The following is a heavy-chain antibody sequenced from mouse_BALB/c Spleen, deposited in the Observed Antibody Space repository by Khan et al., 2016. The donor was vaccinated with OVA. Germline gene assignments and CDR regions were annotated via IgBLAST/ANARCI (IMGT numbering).Heavy chain of an antibody. Sequence: VQLQQSGAELVKAGASVKMSCKASGYTFTSYWMHWVKQRLGQGLEWFAETNPTNGRTYYNEKFKSKATLTVDKSSSTAYMLLSGPTFEDSAVYYCARIKKIVATYFADWGQGTTLTVSS. CDR2: TNPTNGRT. CDR3: ARIKKIVATYFAD. CDR1: GYTFTSYW. D-gene: IGHD1-1*01. V-gene: IGHV1S81*02. J-gene: IGHJ2*01.